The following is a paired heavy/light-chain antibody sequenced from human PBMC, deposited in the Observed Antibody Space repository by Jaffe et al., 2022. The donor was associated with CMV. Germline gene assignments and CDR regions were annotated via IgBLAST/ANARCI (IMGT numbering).Heavy chain of an antibody. V-gene: IGHV4-34*01. J-gene: IGHJ5*02. Sequence: QVQLQQWGAGLLKPSETLSLTCAVYGGSFSGYYWSWIRQPPGKGLEWIGEINHSGSTNYNPSLKSRVTISVDTSKNQFSLKLSSVTAADTAVYYCARGRTRLRFLEWLKKYNWFDPWGQGTLVTVSS. D-gene: IGHD3-3*01. CDR2: INHSGST. CDR3: ARGRTRLRFLEWLKKYNWFDP. CDR1: GGSFSGYY.
Light chain of an antibody. Sequence: EIVLTQSPATLSLSPGERATLSCRASQSVSSYLAWYQQKPGQAPRLLIYDASNRATGIPARFSGSGSGTDFTLTISSLEPEDFAVYYCQQRSNCPLTFGGGTKVEIK. CDR3: QQRSNCPLT. V-gene: IGKV3-11*01. CDR1: QSVSSY. J-gene: IGKJ4*01. CDR2: DAS.